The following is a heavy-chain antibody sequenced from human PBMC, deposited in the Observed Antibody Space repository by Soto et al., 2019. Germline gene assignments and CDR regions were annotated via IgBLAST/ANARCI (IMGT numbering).Heavy chain of an antibody. V-gene: IGHV4-30-2*01. J-gene: IGHJ5*02. CDR2: IYHSGST. CDR3: ARDQSWHDLVWWFDP. Sequence: SETLSLTCAVSGGSISSGGYSWSWIRQPPGKGLEWIGYIYHSGSTYYNPSLKSRVTISVDRSKNQFSLKLSSVTSEDTAVYYCARDQSWHDLVWWFDPWGQETLVTVSS. D-gene: IGHD1-1*01. CDR1: GGSISSGGYS.